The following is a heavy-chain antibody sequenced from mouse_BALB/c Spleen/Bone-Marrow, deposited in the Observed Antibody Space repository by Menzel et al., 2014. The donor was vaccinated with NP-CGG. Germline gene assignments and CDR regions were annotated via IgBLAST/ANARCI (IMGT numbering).Heavy chain of an antibody. CDR1: GYSITSGYY. V-gene: IGHV3-6*02. Sequence: DVQLVESGPGLVKPSQSLSHTCSVTGYSITSGYYWNWVRQFPGNKLEWMGYISYDGSNNYNPSLKNRISITRDTSKNQFFLKLNSVTTEDTATYYCAYYYYAMDYWGQGTSVTVSS. CDR2: ISYDGSN. CDR3: AYYYYAMDY. J-gene: IGHJ4*01.